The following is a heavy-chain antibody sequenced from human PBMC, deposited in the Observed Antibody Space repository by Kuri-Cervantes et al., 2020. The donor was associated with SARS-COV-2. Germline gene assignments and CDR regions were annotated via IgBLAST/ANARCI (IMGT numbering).Heavy chain of an antibody. V-gene: IGHV1-18*01. J-gene: IGHJ4*02. D-gene: IGHD6-13*01. CDR3: AKELIAAAGLGEVDY. Sequence: ASVKVSCKASGYTFTSYDINWVRQATGQGLEWMGWISAYNGNTNYAQKLQGRVTMTTDTSTSTAYMELRSLRSDDTAVYYCAKELIAAAGLGEVDYWGQGNLVNVSS. CDR2: ISAYNGNT. CDR1: GYTFTSYD.